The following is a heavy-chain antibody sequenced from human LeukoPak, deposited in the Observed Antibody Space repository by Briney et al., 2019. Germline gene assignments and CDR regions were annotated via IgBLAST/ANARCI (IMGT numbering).Heavy chain of an antibody. D-gene: IGHD5-18*01. Sequence: PSETLSLTCAVYGGSFSGYYWSWIRQPPGKGLEWIGEINHSGSTNYNPSLKSRVTISVDTSKNQFSLKLSSVTAADTAVYYCARGQSYGFVYWGQGTPVTVSS. CDR3: ARGQSYGFVY. CDR2: INHSGST. CDR1: GGSFSGYY. V-gene: IGHV4-34*01. J-gene: IGHJ4*02.